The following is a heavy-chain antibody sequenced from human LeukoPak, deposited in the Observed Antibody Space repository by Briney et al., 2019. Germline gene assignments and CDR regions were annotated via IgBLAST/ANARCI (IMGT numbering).Heavy chain of an antibody. J-gene: IGHJ3*02. V-gene: IGHV4-59*01. D-gene: IGHD3-3*01. CDR2: IYYSGST. CDR1: GGSISSYY. CDR3: ARAGLNYDFWSGYYAFDI. Sequence: ASETLSLTCTVSGGSISSYYWSWIQQPPGKGLEWIGYIYYSGSTNYNPSLKSRVTISVDTSKNQFSLKLSSVTAADTAVYYCARAGLNYDFWSGYYAFDIWGQGTMVTVSS.